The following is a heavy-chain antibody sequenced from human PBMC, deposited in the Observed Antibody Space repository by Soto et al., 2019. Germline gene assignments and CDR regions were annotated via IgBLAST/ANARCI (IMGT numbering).Heavy chain of an antibody. CDR2: IYYSGST. V-gene: IGHV4-59*08. J-gene: IGHJ4*02. Sequence: SETLSLTCTVSGGSISSYYWSWIRQPPGKGLEWIGYIYYSGSTNYNPSLKSRVTISVDTSKNQFSLKLSSVTAADTAVYYCARHENYRRDYGDPGYFDYWGQGTLVTVSS. D-gene: IGHD4-17*01. CDR1: GGSISSYY. CDR3: ARHENYRRDYGDPGYFDY.